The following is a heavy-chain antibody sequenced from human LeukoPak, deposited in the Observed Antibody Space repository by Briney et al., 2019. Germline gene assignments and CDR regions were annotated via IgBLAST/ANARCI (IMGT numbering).Heavy chain of an antibody. V-gene: IGHV4-59*01. CDR2: IYYSGST. D-gene: IGHD3-22*01. CDR1: GGSTGNYY. CDR3: ARDPAPNSSGYREDYFDS. Sequence: SETLSLTCTVSGGSTGNYYWSWIRQPPGKGLEWIGYIYYSGSTNYNPSLKSRVTISVDTPKNQFSLKLSSVTAADTAVYYCARDPAPNSSGYREDYFDSWGQGTLVTVSS. J-gene: IGHJ4*02.